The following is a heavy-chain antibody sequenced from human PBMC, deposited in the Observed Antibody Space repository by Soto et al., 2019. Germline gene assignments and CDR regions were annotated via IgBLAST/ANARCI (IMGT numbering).Heavy chain of an antibody. Sequence: EVDLVESGGGLVQPGGSLRLSCSASGFNLKDYGMYWVRQAPGKGLEQVAASTYVGGTPYYVESVKGRFTVSRDNSKNTLYLQMGTLRPEDTAIYICVKDYSHASFPDYWGQGTLVTVSS. CDR3: VKDYSHASFPDY. D-gene: IGHD1-26*01. V-gene: IGHV3-64D*06. CDR1: GFNLKDYG. J-gene: IGHJ4*02. CDR2: STYVGGTP.